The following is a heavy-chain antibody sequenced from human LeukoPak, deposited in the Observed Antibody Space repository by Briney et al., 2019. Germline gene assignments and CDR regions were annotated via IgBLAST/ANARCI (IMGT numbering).Heavy chain of an antibody. CDR2: ISNDGRNK. CDR1: GFTFSSYS. D-gene: IGHD1-7*01. Sequence: PGRSPRLSCAASGFTFSSYSMHWVRQAPGKGLEWVALISNDGRNKYYADSVKGRFTISRDNSKNTLYLQMDSLRTEDTAVHYCAREDGNFHDAFDIWGQGTMVTVSS. CDR3: AREDGNFHDAFDI. V-gene: IGHV3-30*04. J-gene: IGHJ3*02.